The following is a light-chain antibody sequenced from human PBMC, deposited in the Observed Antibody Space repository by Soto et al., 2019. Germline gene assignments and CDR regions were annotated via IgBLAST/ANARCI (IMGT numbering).Light chain of an antibody. V-gene: IGLV2-8*01. Sequence: QSVLTQPPSASGSPGQSVTISCTGTSSDVGGYNYVSWYQQHPGKALKLMIYEVSKRPSGVPDRFSGSKSGNTASLTVSGLQAEDEADYYCSSYAGSNNFEVFGGGTKVTVL. CDR3: SSYAGSNNFEV. CDR1: SSDVGGYNY. CDR2: EVS. J-gene: IGLJ2*01.